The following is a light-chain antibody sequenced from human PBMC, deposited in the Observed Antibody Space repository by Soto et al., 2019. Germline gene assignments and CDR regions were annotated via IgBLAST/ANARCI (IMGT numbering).Light chain of an antibody. CDR2: EVS. J-gene: IGLJ2*01. CDR3: SSYTSSSVV. V-gene: IGLV2-14*01. CDR1: SSDVGGYNY. Sequence: QSALTQPASVSGSPGQSITISCTGTSSDVGGYNYVSWYQQHPGKAPKLMIYEVSNRPSGVSNRFSGSKSFNTASLTISGLQAEDEADYYCSSYTSSSVVLGGGTKLTVL.